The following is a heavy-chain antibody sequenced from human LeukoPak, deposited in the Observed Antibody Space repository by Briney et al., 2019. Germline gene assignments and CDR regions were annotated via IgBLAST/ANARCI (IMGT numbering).Heavy chain of an antibody. Sequence: SETLSLTCTVSGGSISSYYWSWIRQPPGKGLEWIGYIYYSGSTNYNPSLESRVTISVDTSKNQFSLKLSSVTAADTAVYYCARDRRYDILTGPRFDYWGQGTLVTVSS. CDR1: GGSISSYY. J-gene: IGHJ4*02. CDR3: ARDRRYDILTGPRFDY. CDR2: IYYSGST. D-gene: IGHD3-9*01. V-gene: IGHV4-59*01.